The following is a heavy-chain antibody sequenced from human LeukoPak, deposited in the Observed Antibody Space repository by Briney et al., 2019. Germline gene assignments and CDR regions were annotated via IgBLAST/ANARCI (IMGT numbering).Heavy chain of an antibody. CDR2: IYYSGST. Sequence: SETLSLTCTVSGGSISSYYWSWIRQPPGKGLEWIGYIYYSGSTNYNPSLKSRVTISVDTSKNQFSLKLSSVTAADTAVYYCARGSDSSGYPPLDYWGQGTLVTVSS. V-gene: IGHV4-59*12. CDR3: ARGSDSSGYPPLDY. D-gene: IGHD3-22*01. J-gene: IGHJ4*02. CDR1: GGSISSYY.